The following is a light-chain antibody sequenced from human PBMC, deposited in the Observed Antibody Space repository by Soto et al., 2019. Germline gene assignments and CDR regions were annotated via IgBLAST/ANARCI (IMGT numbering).Light chain of an antibody. Sequence: QSALTQPPSASGSPGQSVTISCTGTSSDVGGYKYVSWYQQHLGKAPKLMIYEVSKRPSGVPDRFSGSKSGNTASLTVSGLQAEDEADYYCSSYAGSNTFVFGTGTKLTVL. CDR3: SSYAGSNTFV. V-gene: IGLV2-8*01. CDR2: EVS. CDR1: SSDVGGYKY. J-gene: IGLJ1*01.